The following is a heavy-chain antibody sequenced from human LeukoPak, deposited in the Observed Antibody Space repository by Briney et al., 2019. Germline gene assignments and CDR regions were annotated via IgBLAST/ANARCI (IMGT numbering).Heavy chain of an antibody. Sequence: GSLRLSCAASGFTFDDYAMHWVRQAPGKGLEWVSLISGDGGSTYYADSVKGRFTISRDNSKNSLYLQMNSLRTEDTALYYCAKDMITFGGVITYFDYWGQGTLVTVSS. CDR2: ISGDGGST. D-gene: IGHD3-16*02. V-gene: IGHV3-43*02. CDR1: GFTFDDYA. J-gene: IGHJ4*02. CDR3: AKDMITFGGVITYFDY.